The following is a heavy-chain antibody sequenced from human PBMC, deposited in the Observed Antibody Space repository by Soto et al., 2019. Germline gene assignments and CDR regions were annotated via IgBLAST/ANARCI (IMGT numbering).Heavy chain of an antibody. CDR1: GGSISSYY. Sequence: PSETLSLTCIVSGGSISSYYWSWIRQPPGKGLEWIGYIYYSGSTNYNPSLKSRVTISVDTSKNQFSLKLSSVTAADTAVYYCARVLEDRAETYYYYYYGMDVWGQGTTVTVSS. V-gene: IGHV4-59*01. J-gene: IGHJ6*02. CDR2: IYYSGST. D-gene: IGHD5-18*01. CDR3: ARVLEDRAETYYYYYYGMDV.